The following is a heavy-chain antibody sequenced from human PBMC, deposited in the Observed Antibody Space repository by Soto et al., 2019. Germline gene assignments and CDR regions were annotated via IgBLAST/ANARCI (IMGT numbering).Heavy chain of an antibody. J-gene: IGHJ4*02. D-gene: IGHD3-9*01. V-gene: IGHV5-51*01. Sequence: GESLKISCKGVGYRLDAAWIGWVRQMPGKGLEWMGIIKPGGSDLRYSPSFRGQVTISADAAVNTAYLQWDSLKASDTAMYYCVKEHYDILTGSPQLFHWGQGTLVTVSS. CDR2: IKPGGSDL. CDR3: VKEHYDILTGSPQLFH. CDR1: GYRLDAAW.